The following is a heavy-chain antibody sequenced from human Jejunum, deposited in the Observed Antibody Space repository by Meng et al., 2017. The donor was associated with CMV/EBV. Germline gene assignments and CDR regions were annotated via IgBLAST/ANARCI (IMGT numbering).Heavy chain of an antibody. V-gene: IGHV3-74*01. CDR3: ARNARGSGY. Sequence: SCAASGFTFSSYWMHWVRQAPGKGPVWVSRISTDGRSTTYADSVKGRFTISRDNAKNTLYLQMNSLRAEDTAMYYCARNARGSGYWGQGTLVTVSS. D-gene: IGHD3-10*01. J-gene: IGHJ4*02. CDR1: GFTFSSYW. CDR2: ISTDGRST.